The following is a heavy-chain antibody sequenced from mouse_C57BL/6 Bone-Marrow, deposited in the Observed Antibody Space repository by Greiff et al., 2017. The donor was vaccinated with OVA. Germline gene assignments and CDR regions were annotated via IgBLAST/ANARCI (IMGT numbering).Heavy chain of an antibody. CDR3: ARLGLPFDY. Sequence: VQLQQSGAELVKPGASVKLSCKASGYTFTSYWMQWVKQRPGQGLEWIGEIDPSDSYTNYNQKFKGKATLTVDTSSSTAYMQLSSLTSEDSAVYYCARLGLPFDYWGQGTTLTVSS. V-gene: IGHV1-50*01. CDR1: GYTFTSYW. D-gene: IGHD2-2*01. J-gene: IGHJ2*01. CDR2: IDPSDSYT.